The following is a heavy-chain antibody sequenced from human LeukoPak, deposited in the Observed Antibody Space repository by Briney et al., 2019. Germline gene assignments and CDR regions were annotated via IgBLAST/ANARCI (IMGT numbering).Heavy chain of an antibody. CDR3: AKDGGQRELAPDH. J-gene: IGHJ4*01. V-gene: IGHV4-39*07. CDR2: IYYSGST. CDR1: GGSISSSSYY. D-gene: IGHD3-10*01. Sequence: PSETLSLTCTVSGGSISSSSYYWGWIRQPPGKGLEWIGSIYYSGSTYYNPSLKSRVTISVDTSKNQFSLKLSSVTAADTAVYYCAKDGGQRELAPDHWGHATLVNVS.